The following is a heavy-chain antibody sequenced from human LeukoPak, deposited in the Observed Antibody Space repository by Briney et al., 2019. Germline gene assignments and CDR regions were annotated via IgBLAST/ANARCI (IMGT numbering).Heavy chain of an antibody. D-gene: IGHD7-27*01. CDR3: AKDGGLWVSAHWGDS. Sequence: GGSLRLSCTASGFTFSSYTMSWVRQAPGRGLKWVSTITTGGPNTYYADSVKGRFTVSRDDSKNTLYLQMNSLRAEDTAVYYCAKDGGLWVSAHWGDSWGRGTLVTVSS. J-gene: IGHJ4*02. V-gene: IGHV3-23*01. CDR2: ITTGGPNT. CDR1: GFTFSSYT.